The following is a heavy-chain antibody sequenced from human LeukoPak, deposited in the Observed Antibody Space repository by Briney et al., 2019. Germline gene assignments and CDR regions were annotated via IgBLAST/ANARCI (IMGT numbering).Heavy chain of an antibody. V-gene: IGHV3-74*01. CDR2: ITSDGSST. Sequence: GGSLRLSCAASGFTFSSYWMHWVRQAPGKGLVWVSRITSDGSSTSQADSVKGRFTISRDNAKNTLYLQMNSLRAEDTAVYYCARENLLHDAFDIWGQGTMVTVSS. J-gene: IGHJ3*02. CDR3: ARENLLHDAFDI. CDR1: GFTFSSYW. D-gene: IGHD3-22*01.